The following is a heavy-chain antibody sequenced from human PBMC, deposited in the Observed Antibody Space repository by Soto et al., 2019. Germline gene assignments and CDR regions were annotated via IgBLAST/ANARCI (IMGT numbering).Heavy chain of an antibody. CDR2: ISSSSSYI. V-gene: IGHV3-21*01. J-gene: IGHJ6*02. Sequence: GGSLRLSCAASGFTFSSYSMNWVRQAPGKGLEWVSSISSSSSYIYYADSVKGRFTISRDSAKNSLYLQMNSLRAEDTAVYYCARLPIGDYGSGSYFFYYYYGMDVWGQGTTVTVSS. D-gene: IGHD3-10*01. CDR1: GFTFSSYS. CDR3: ARLPIGDYGSGSYFFYYYYGMDV.